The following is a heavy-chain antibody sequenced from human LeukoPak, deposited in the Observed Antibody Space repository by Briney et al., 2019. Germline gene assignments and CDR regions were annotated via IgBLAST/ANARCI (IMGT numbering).Heavy chain of an antibody. J-gene: IGHJ4*02. Sequence: GGSLRLSCVVSGFTFSEYWMTWVRQAPGKGLEWVANIKEDGGQKHYVDSVKGRFTIFRDNAKNTLYLQMDSLRAEDTAVYYCARGGDKNVMGGQGTLVTVSS. V-gene: IGHV3-7*03. D-gene: IGHD3-10*01. CDR2: IKEDGGQK. CDR3: ARGGDKNVM. CDR1: GFTFSEYW.